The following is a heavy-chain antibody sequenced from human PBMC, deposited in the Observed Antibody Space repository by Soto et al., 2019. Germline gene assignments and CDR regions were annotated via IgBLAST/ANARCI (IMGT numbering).Heavy chain of an antibody. CDR2: ISWDGGST. V-gene: IGHV3-43*01. CDR3: AKDMVGELSPNFDY. D-gene: IGHD3-10*01. Sequence: GGSMRLSCAASGFTFDDYTMHWVRQAPGKGLEWVSLISWDGGSTYYADSVKGRFTISRDNSKNSLYLQMNSLRTEDTALYYCAKDMVGELSPNFDYWGQGTLVTVSS. CDR1: GFTFDDYT. J-gene: IGHJ4*02.